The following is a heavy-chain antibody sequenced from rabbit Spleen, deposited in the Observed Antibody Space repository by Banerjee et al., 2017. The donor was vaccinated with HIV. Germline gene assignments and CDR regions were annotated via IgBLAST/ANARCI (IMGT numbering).Heavy chain of an antibody. CDR2: IYTGSSGST. D-gene: IGHD8-1*01. CDR1: GFSFSSSYW. V-gene: IGHV1S40*01. J-gene: IGHJ6*01. Sequence: QSLQESGGDVVKPGASLTLICTASGFSFSSSYWICWVRQAPGKGLEWIACIYTGSSGSTYYASWAKGRFTVSKTSSTTVALQMTSLTAADTATYFCARDGVSRNYPYGMDLWGQGTLVTVS. CDR3: ARDGVSRNYPYGMDL.